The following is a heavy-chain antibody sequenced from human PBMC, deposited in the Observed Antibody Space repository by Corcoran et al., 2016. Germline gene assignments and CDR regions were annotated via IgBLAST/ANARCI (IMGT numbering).Heavy chain of an antibody. V-gene: IGHV3-33*01. CDR1: GFSFSSYG. Sequence: QVQLVESGGGVVQPGGSLRLSCAASGFSFSSYGMHWVRQAPGKGLEWVAVIWYDGSNKYYADSVKGRFTISRDNSKNTLYLQMNSLRAEDTAVYYGARGWGELGYCSGGSCLTFDYWGQGTLVTVSS. D-gene: IGHD2-15*01. CDR3: ARGWGELGYCSGGSCLTFDY. J-gene: IGHJ4*02. CDR2: IWYDGSNK.